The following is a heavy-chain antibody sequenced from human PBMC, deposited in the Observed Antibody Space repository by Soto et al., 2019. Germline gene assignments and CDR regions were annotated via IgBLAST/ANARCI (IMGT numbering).Heavy chain of an antibody. CDR3: ARQSGPAYRYGMDI. V-gene: IGHV4-34*02. CDR2: INHAGST. J-gene: IGHJ6*02. CDR1: GGSFSGYY. D-gene: IGHD1-1*01. Sequence: QMQLQQWGAGLLKASETLSLTCSVSGGSFSGYYLAWIRQPTGKGLEWIGEINHAGSTKYHPSLKSRVVLSVDLSNTHFSLRLSSVTAADTAVYFCARQSGPAYRYGMDIWGQGTTVTVSS.